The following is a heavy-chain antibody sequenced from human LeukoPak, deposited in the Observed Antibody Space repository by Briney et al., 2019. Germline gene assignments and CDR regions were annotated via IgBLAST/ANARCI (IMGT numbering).Heavy chain of an antibody. CDR2: INPNSGGT. Sequence: ASVKVSCKASGYTFTGYYMHWVRQAPGQGLEWMGWINPNSGGTNYAQKFQGRVTMARDASISTAYMEQSRLRSDDTAVYYCARDSADSSSGDYWGQGTLVTVSS. J-gene: IGHJ4*02. D-gene: IGHD6-13*01. CDR3: ARDSADSSSGDY. CDR1: GYTFTGYY. V-gene: IGHV1-2*02.